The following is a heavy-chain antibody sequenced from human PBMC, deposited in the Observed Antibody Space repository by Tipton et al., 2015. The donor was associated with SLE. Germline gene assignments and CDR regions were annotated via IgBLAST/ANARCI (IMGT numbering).Heavy chain of an antibody. CDR2: INHSGST. D-gene: IGHD4-11*01. CDR3: ARYYSNYFDY. CDR1: GGSISSSSYY. Sequence: TLSLTCTVSGGSISSSSYYWSWIRQPPGKGLEWIGEINHSGSTNYNPSLKSRVTISVDTSKNQFSLKLSSVTAADTAVYYCARYYSNYFDYWGQGTLVTVSS. J-gene: IGHJ4*02. V-gene: IGHV4-39*07.